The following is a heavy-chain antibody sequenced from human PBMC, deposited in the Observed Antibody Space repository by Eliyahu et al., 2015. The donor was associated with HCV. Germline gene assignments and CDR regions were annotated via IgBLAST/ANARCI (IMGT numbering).Heavy chain of an antibody. Sequence: QVQLQESGPGLVKPSETLSLTCTVSGGSITTYYWSXXRQPPGXRLEXIGXIHYSGSTNYNPSLKSRVTIXLDTSKNQFSLNLTSVTAADTAVYYCASGGGGIAVAGTGGWFDPWGQGTLVTVSS. V-gene: IGHV4-59*01. CDR3: ASGGGGIAVAGTGGWFDP. CDR1: GGSITTYY. J-gene: IGHJ5*02. D-gene: IGHD6-19*01. CDR2: IHYSGST.